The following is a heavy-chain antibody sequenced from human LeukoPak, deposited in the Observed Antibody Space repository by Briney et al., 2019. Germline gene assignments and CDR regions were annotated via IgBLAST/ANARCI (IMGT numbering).Heavy chain of an antibody. CDR2: ISGSGGST. CDR1: GFTFSSYA. V-gene: IGHV3-23*01. D-gene: IGHD2-15*01. CDR3: AKLPRGYCSGGSCPLVFDY. Sequence: PGGSLRLSCAASGFTFSSYAMSWVRQAPGKGLEWVSAISGSGGSTYYADSVKGRFTISRDNSKNTLYLQMNSLRAEDTAVYYCAKLPRGYCSGGSCPLVFDYWGQGTLATVSS. J-gene: IGHJ4*02.